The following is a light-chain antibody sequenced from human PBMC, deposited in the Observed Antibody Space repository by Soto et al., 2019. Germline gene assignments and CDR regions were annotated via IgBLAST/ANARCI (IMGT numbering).Light chain of an antibody. CDR3: CSYAGSSTPLV. CDR1: SSDVGSYNL. Sequence: QSALTQPASVSRSPGQSITISCTGTSSDVGSYNLVSWYQQHPGKAPKLMIYEGSKRPSGVSNRFSGSKSGNTASLTISGLQAEDEADYYCCSYAGSSTPLVFGTGTKLTVL. CDR2: EGS. V-gene: IGLV2-23*01. J-gene: IGLJ1*01.